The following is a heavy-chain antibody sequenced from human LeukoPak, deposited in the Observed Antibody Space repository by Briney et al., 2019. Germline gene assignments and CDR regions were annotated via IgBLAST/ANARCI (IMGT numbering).Heavy chain of an antibody. Sequence: GESLKISCETSGYSFSYSWIGWVRQMPGKGLEWMGIIYPGDSDTRYSPSFQGQVTISADKSISTAYLQWSSLKASDTAMYYCARRGGTYYAYDYWGQGTLVTVSS. D-gene: IGHD1-26*01. J-gene: IGHJ4*02. CDR2: IYPGDSDT. CDR3: ARRGGTYYAYDY. CDR1: GYSFSYSW. V-gene: IGHV5-51*01.